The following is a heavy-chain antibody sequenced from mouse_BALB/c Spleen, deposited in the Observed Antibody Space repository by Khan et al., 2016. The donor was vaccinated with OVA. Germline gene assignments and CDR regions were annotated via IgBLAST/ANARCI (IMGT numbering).Heavy chain of an antibody. CDR2: INPDNDGT. D-gene: IGHD2-12*01. Sequence: VQLQQSGPELVKPGASVKMSCKASGYTFTNYFMHWVKQKPGQGLEWIGHINPDNDGTLYNEKFRGKATLTADTSSSTAYMELSSLTSEDSAVYYCASYDSNPYYAMDYWGQGTSVTVSS. J-gene: IGHJ4*01. CDR3: ASYDSNPYYAMDY. V-gene: IGHV1S136*01. CDR1: GYTFTNYF.